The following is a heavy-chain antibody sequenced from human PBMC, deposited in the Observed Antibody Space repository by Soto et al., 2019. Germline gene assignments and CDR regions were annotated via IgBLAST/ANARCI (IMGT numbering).Heavy chain of an antibody. Sequence: SQTLSLTCAISGDSVSSNSAAWNWIRQSPSRGLEWLGRTYYRSKWYNDYAVSVKSRITINPDTSKNQFSLQLNSVTPEDTAVYYCARDDVIVVVPAAMRYYYGMDVWGQGTTVTVSS. CDR3: ARDDVIVVVPAAMRYYYGMDV. CDR2: TYYRSKWYN. V-gene: IGHV6-1*01. CDR1: GDSVSSNSAA. D-gene: IGHD2-2*01. J-gene: IGHJ6*02.